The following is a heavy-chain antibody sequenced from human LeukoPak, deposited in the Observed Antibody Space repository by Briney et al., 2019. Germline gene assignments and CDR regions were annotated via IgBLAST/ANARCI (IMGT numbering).Heavy chain of an antibody. CDR1: GFTFSSYA. V-gene: IGHV3-30*04. Sequence: GGSLRLSCAASGFTFSSYAMHWVRQAPGKGLEWVAVISYDGSNKYYADSVKGRFTISRDNSKNTLYLQMNSLRAEDTAVYYCAKDYYGSGSFFDYWGQGTLVTVSS. CDR2: ISYDGSNK. D-gene: IGHD3-10*01. CDR3: AKDYYGSGSFFDY. J-gene: IGHJ4*02.